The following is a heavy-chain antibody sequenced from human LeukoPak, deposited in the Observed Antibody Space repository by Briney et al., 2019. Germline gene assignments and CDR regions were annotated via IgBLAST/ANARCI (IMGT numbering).Heavy chain of an antibody. CDR2: ISSSGSTI. Sequence: GGSLRLSCAASGFTFSTYAMNWVRQAPGKGLEWVSYISSSGSTIYYADSVKGRFTISRDNAKNSLYLQMNSLRAEDTAVYYCARSSRYFDYWGQGTLVTVSS. J-gene: IGHJ4*02. V-gene: IGHV3-48*03. CDR1: GFTFSTYA. CDR3: ARSSRYFDY.